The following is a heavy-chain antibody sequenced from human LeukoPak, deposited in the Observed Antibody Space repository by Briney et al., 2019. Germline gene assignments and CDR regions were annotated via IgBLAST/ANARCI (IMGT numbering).Heavy chain of an antibody. Sequence: GGSLRLSCAASAFSFSSFAMTWVRQAPGKGLEWVSGIHGSGVTTYYADSVKGRFTISRDNSRKMLYLQMNSLRVEDTAVYYCAKDPNGDYVGAFDSWGQGTMATVSS. CDR1: AFSFSSFA. CDR3: AKDPNGDYVGAFDS. J-gene: IGHJ3*02. CDR2: IHGSGVTT. D-gene: IGHD4-17*01. V-gene: IGHV3-23*01.